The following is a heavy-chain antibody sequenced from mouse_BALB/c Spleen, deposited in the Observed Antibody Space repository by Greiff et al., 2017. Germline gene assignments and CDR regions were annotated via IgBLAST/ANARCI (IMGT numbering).Heavy chain of an antibody. J-gene: IGHJ1*01. CDR3: ARRGYDGYFDV. CDR1: GFTFSSFG. CDR2: ISSGSSTI. D-gene: IGHD2-14*01. Sequence: QVESGGGLVQPGGSRKLSCAASGFTFSSFGMHWVRQAPEKGLEWVAYISSGSSTIYYADTVKGRFTISRDNPKNTLFLQMTSLRSEDTAMYYCARRGYDGYFDVWGAGTTVTVSS. V-gene: IGHV5-17*02.